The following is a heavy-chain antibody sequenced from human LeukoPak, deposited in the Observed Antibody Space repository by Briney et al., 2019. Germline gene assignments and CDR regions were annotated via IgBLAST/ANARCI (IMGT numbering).Heavy chain of an antibody. J-gene: IGHJ4*02. CDR3: AKDSCSWYYFDY. V-gene: IGHV3-30*18. Sequence: GRSLRLSCAASGFTFSSYGMHWVRQAPGKGLEWVAVISYDGSNKYYADSVKGRFTISRDNSKNTLYLQMNSLRAEDTAVYHCAKDSCSWYYFDYWGQGTLVTVSS. D-gene: IGHD6-13*01. CDR2: ISYDGSNK. CDR1: GFTFSSYG.